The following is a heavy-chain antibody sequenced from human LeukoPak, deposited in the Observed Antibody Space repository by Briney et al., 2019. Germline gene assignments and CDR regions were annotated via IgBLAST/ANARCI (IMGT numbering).Heavy chain of an antibody. J-gene: IGHJ4*02. V-gene: IGHV3-53*05. Sequence: GGSLRLSCAASGFTVSSNYMSWVRQAPGKGLEWVSVIYSGGSTYYADSVKGRFTISRDNSKNSLYLQMNSLRTEDTALYYCAKDTGYSSSWPDYWGQGTLVTVSS. CDR3: AKDTGYSSSWPDY. D-gene: IGHD6-13*01. CDR2: IYSGGST. CDR1: GFTVSSNY.